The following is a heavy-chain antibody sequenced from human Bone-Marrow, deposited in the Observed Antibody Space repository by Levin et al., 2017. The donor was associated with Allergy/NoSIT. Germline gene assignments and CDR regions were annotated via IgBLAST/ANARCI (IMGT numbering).Heavy chain of an antibody. D-gene: IGHD2-15*01. Sequence: SETLSLTCSVSGGSIRNDDHYWSWVRQSPGKGLEWIGYIRYTGSTYYSPSLKRRINISLDTSMSQFSLKMYSVTAADTAVYCCASAGWSFGFDVWGQGTTVTVSS. CDR2: IRYTGST. CDR3: ASAGWSFGFDV. J-gene: IGHJ6*02. V-gene: IGHV4-30-4*01. CDR1: GGSIRNDDHY.